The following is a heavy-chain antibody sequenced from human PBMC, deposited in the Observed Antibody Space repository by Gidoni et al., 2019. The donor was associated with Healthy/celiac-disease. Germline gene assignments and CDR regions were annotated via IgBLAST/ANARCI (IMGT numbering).Heavy chain of an antibody. CDR3: AREVSSSWAYYYYYGMDV. D-gene: IGHD6-13*01. CDR2: IWYDGSNK. CDR1: GFTFSSYC. Sequence: QVQLGGSGGGVVQPGGSLGISCAASGFTFSSYCMHWVRQAPGKGLEWVAVIWYDGSNKYYADSVKGRFTISRDNSKNTLYLQMNSLRAEDTAVYYCAREVSSSWAYYYYYGMDVWGQGTTVTVSS. V-gene: IGHV3-33*01. J-gene: IGHJ6*02.